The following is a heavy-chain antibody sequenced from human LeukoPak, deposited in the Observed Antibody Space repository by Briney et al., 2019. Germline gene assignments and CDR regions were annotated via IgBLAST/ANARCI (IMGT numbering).Heavy chain of an antibody. Sequence: SETLSLTCTVSGGSISSSSYYWGWIRQPPGKGLEWIGSIYYSGSTYYNPSLKSRVTISVDTSKNQFSLKLSSVTAADTAVYYCASSGGWSHYFDYWGQGTLVTVSS. V-gene: IGHV4-39*01. CDR1: GGSISSSSYY. D-gene: IGHD6-19*01. CDR2: IYYSGST. CDR3: ASSGGWSHYFDY. J-gene: IGHJ4*02.